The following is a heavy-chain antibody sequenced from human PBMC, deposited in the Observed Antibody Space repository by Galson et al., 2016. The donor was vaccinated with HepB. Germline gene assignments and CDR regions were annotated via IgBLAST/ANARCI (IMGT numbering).Heavy chain of an antibody. CDR2: IFNSGTT. CDR3: AREQARAAFDI. V-gene: IGHV4-31*03. Sequence: TLSLTCTVSGDSINTGGFYWSWIRQYPGKGLEFIGYIFNSGTTRFNPSFKSRVTISIDKSKNHFSLKLTSVTAADTAVYYCAREQARAAFDIWGQGTMVTVSS. CDR1: GDSINTGGFY. J-gene: IGHJ3*02.